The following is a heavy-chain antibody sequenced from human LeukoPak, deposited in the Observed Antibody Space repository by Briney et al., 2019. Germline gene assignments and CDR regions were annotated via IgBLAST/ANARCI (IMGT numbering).Heavy chain of an antibody. J-gene: IGHJ3*01. CDR1: GGSIRSYY. CDR2: IGDSGST. Sequence: SETLSLTCTVSGGSIRSYYWSWIRQPPGKGLEWIGYIGDSGSTIYNPSLKSRVTLFVDTSNDQFSLRLRSVTAADTAVYYRAREDGPNDAFDLWGQGTMVTVSS. V-gene: IGHV4-59*01. CDR3: AREDGPNDAFDL.